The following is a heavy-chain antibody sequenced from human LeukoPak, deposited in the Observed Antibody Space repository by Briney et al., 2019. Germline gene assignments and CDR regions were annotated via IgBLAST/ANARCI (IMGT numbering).Heavy chain of an antibody. Sequence: RSGGSLRLSCAASEFTFSSHGMSWVRQAPGKGLEWVSSISSSSSYIYYADPVKGRFTISRDNAKNSLYLQMNSLRAEDTAVYYCARDIWGSTARNFDLWGRGTLVTVSS. D-gene: IGHD3-16*01. CDR2: ISSSSSYI. CDR3: ARDIWGSTARNFDL. V-gene: IGHV3-21*04. J-gene: IGHJ2*01. CDR1: EFTFSSHG.